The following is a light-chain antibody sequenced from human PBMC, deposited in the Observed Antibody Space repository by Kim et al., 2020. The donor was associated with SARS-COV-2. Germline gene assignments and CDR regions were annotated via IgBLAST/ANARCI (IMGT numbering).Light chain of an antibody. CDR3: FLSYSATYWV. Sequence: GGTVTLTCASRTGAVTSCHSPYWFQQKPGQAPRTLIYDTSNKHSWTPARFSGSLLGGKAALTLSGAQPEDEAEYFCFLSYSATYWVFGGGTKVTVL. J-gene: IGLJ3*02. CDR1: TGAVTSCHS. CDR2: DTS. V-gene: IGLV7-46*01.